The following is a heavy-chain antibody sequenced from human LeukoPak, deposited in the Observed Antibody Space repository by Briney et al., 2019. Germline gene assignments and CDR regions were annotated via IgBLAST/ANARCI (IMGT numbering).Heavy chain of an antibody. J-gene: IGHJ4*02. CDR1: GGSISSYY. Sequence: SETLSLTCTVSGGSISSYYWSWIRQPPGKGLEWIGYIYYSGSTNYNPSLKSRVTISVDTSKDQFSLKLSSVTAADTAVYYCAGIVVVPAAIFDYWGQGILVTVSS. CDR2: IYYSGST. CDR3: AGIVVVPAAIFDY. V-gene: IGHV4-59*08. D-gene: IGHD2-2*02.